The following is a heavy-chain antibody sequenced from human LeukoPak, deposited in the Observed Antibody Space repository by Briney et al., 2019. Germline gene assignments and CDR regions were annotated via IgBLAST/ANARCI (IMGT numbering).Heavy chain of an antibody. V-gene: IGHV4-39*07. CDR2: ISYSGST. D-gene: IGHD3-16*01. CDR1: DGSIINNNHY. Sequence: SETLSLTCTVSDGSIINNNHYWGWTRQPPGKGLEWIGSISYSGSTNYNPSLKSRVTISVDTSKNQFSLKLRSVTTADTAVYYCARALLRPWFDPWGQGTLVTVSS. CDR3: ARALLRPWFDP. J-gene: IGHJ5*02.